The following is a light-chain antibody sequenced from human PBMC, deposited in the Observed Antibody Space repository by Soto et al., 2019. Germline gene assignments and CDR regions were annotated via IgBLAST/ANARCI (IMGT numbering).Light chain of an antibody. CDR3: QQRSRWPALT. J-gene: IGKJ4*01. V-gene: IGKV3-11*01. CDR2: DAS. CDR1: QSVSYH. Sequence: EVILTQFPGNLSLSPGESAALSCRASQSVSYHLAWYQQRPGQAPRLLIYDASNRAPGIPPRFSGSGSGTDFTLPIRSLEPEDSAIYYCQQRSRWPALTFGGGTKVEI.